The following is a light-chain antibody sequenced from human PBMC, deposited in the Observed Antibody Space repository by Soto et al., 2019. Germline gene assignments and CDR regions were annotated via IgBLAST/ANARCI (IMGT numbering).Light chain of an antibody. Sequence: EIVMTQSPATLSVSPEERATLSCRASQSVSSNLAWYQQKPGQAPRLLIYGASTRATGIPARFSGSGSGTEFTLTISSLQSEDFAVYYCQQYNNWLGTFGQGTKVEIK. V-gene: IGKV3-15*01. CDR3: QQYNNWLGT. CDR1: QSVSSN. CDR2: GAS. J-gene: IGKJ1*01.